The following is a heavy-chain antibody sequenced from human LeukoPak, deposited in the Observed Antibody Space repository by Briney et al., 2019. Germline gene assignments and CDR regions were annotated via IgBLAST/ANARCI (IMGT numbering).Heavy chain of an antibody. CDR1: GESFSGYY. J-gene: IGHJ6*03. D-gene: IGHD6-6*01. Sequence: SETLSLTCAVYGESFSGYYWSWIRQPPGKRLEWIGEINHSGSTNYNPSLKSRVTISVDTSKSQFSLKLSSVTAADTAVYYCARLDAYSSSSNYYYYMDVWGKGTTVTVSS. V-gene: IGHV4-34*01. CDR3: ARLDAYSSSSNYYYYMDV. CDR2: INHSGST.